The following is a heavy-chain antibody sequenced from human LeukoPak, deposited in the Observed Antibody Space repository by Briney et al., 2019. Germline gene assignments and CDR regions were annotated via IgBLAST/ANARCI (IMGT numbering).Heavy chain of an antibody. CDR2: ISSSSGYI. CDR1: GFTFSSYA. Sequence: GGSLRLSCAASGFTFSSYAMNWVRQAPGKGLEWVSCISSSSGYIYYADSVKGRFTISRDNAKNSLYLQMNSLRAEDTAVYYCARGVSVAAPPDYWGQGTLVTVSS. CDR3: ARGVSVAAPPDY. J-gene: IGHJ4*02. V-gene: IGHV3-21*01. D-gene: IGHD6-6*01.